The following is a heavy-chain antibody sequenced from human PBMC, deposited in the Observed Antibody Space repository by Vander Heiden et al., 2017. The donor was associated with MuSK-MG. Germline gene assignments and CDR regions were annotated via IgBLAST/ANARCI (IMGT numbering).Heavy chain of an antibody. CDR3: ARVGTMVRSRGWFDP. J-gene: IGHJ5*02. V-gene: IGHV3-33*01. CDR2: IWYDGSNK. Sequence: QVPLVESGGGVVQPGRPLRLACAASGFTFSSYGMHWVRQAPGKGLEWVAVIWYDGSNKYYADSVKGRFTISRDNSKNTLYLQMNSLRAEDTAVYYCARVGTMVRSRGWFDPWGQGTLVTVSS. CDR1: GFTFSSYG. D-gene: IGHD3-10*01.